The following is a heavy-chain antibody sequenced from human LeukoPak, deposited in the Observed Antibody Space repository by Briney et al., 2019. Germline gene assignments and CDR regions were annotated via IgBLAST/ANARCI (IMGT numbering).Heavy chain of an antibody. V-gene: IGHV1-2*02. CDR1: GYTFTGYY. Sequence: ASVKVSCKASGYTFTGYYMHWVRQAPGQGLEWMGWINPNSGGTNYAQKFQGRVTMTEDTSTDTAYMELSSLRSEDTAVYYCATSSGGLYYGGNSFDYWGQGTLVTVSS. D-gene: IGHD4-23*01. CDR3: ATSSGGLYYGGNSFDY. J-gene: IGHJ4*02. CDR2: INPNSGGT.